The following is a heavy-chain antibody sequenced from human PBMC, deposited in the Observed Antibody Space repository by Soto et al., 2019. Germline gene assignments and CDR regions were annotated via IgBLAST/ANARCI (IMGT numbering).Heavy chain of an antibody. V-gene: IGHV3-7*01. CDR1: GFTFSNYW. D-gene: IGHD6-13*01. CDR2: INQDGSEI. CDR3: ARPLRWGAAAGPFDY. Sequence: GGSLRLSCAASGFTFSNYWMSWVRQAPGKGLEWVANINQDGSEIYYADSVKGRFTISRDNAKNSLYLQMNSLRAEDTAVYYCARPLRWGAAAGPFDYWGQGTLVTVSS. J-gene: IGHJ4*02.